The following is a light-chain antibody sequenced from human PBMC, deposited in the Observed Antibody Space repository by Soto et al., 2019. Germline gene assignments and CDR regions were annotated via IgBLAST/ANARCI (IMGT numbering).Light chain of an antibody. CDR1: SSDVGAYNY. Sequence: QSALTQPASVSGSPGQSITISCTGTSSDVGAYNYVSWYQHHPGKAPKLMIYAVFNRPPGVSARFSGSKSGSTASLTISGLQAEDEADYFCSSFSTTSSPHVLFGGGTKLTVL. V-gene: IGLV2-14*01. CDR2: AVF. J-gene: IGLJ2*01. CDR3: SSFSTTSSPHVL.